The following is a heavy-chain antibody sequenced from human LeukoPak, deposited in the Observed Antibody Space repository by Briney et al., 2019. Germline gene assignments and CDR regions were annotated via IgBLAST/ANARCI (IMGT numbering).Heavy chain of an antibody. V-gene: IGHV4-30-4*08. J-gene: IGHJ3*02. Sequence: PSETLSLTCTVSGGSISSGDYYWSWIRQPPGKGLEWIGYTYYSGTTYYIPSLRSRTSISPDTSKNHFSLRLTSVTAADTAVYYCARASPATVSFDIWGQGTLVTVSS. CDR1: GGSISSGDYY. CDR3: ARASPATVSFDI. CDR2: TYYSGTT. D-gene: IGHD2-15*01.